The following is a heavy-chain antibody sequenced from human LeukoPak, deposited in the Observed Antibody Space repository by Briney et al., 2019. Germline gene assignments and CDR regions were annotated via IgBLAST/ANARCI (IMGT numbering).Heavy chain of an antibody. V-gene: IGHV4-34*01. CDR1: GGSLSGFY. J-gene: IGHJ5*02. CDR2: INHSGTT. D-gene: IGHD1-1*01. CDR3: ARASSFDKTTRWNPAYFGP. Sequence: SETLSLTCAVHGGSLSGFYWSWIRQPPGKGPEWIGEINHSGTTNYNPSLKSRVTISVDTSKNQVSLDLASVTAADTAVYYCARASSFDKTTRWNPAYFGPWGQGTLVTVSS.